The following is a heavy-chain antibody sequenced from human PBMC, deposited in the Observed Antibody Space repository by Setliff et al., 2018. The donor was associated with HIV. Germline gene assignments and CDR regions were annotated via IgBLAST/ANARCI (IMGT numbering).Heavy chain of an antibody. CDR1: GVYISNYH. J-gene: IGHJ4*02. Sequence: SETLSLTCTISGVYISNYHWGWIRQPPGRGLEWIGSIHTTGSPKNNPSLQSRVSISIDMAKSLFSLELSSVTAADTAVYYCARLLEGPDYSSDFRYFDWFPDVWGQGTLVTV. D-gene: IGHD3-9*01. CDR2: IHTTGSP. CDR3: ARLLEGPDYSSDFRYFDWFPDV. V-gene: IGHV4-4*08.